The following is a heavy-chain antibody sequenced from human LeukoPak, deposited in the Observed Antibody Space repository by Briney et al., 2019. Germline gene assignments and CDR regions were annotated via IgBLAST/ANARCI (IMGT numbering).Heavy chain of an antibody. CDR3: ARGPHSSGWYSLDY. Sequence: ASVKVCCKASGYTFTGYYMHWVRQAPGQGLGWMGWINPNSGGTNYAQKFQGWVTMTRDTSISTAYMELSRLRSDDTAVYYCARGPHSSGWYSLDYWGQGTLVTVSS. D-gene: IGHD6-19*01. J-gene: IGHJ4*02. CDR2: INPNSGGT. V-gene: IGHV1-2*04. CDR1: GYTFTGYY.